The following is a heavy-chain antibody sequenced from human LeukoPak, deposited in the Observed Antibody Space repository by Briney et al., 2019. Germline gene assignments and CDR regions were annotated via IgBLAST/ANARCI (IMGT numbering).Heavy chain of an antibody. V-gene: IGHV4-39*01. Sequence: SETLSLTCTVSGGSISSSSYYWGWIRQPPGQGLGWNGSIYYSGSTYYNPSLKSRVTISVDTSKNQFSLKLSSVTAADTAVYYCARRSGYSSSWYRDYWGQGTLVTVSS. CDR2: IYYSGST. CDR3: ARRSGYSSSWYRDY. J-gene: IGHJ4*02. D-gene: IGHD6-13*01. CDR1: GGSISSSSYY.